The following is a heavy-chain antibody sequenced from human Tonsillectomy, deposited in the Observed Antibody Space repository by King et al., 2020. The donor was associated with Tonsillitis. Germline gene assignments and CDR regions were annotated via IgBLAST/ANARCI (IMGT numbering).Heavy chain of an antibody. J-gene: IGHJ4*02. CDR3: ARYPTTMTTSFFNY. Sequence: VQLVESGAEVKKPGESLKISCQGFGYNFNDYWIGWVRQMPGKGLEWVANIYPGDSDTKYSPSSERHVTVSADNYITTAYLQWGSLKASDTAMYYCARYPTTMTTSFFNYWGQGTLVTASS. CDR1: GYNFNDYW. V-gene: IGHV5-51*01. CDR2: IYPGDSDT. D-gene: IGHD4-17*01.